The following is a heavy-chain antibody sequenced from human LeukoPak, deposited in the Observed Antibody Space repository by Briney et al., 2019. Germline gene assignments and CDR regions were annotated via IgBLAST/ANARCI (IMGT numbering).Heavy chain of an antibody. CDR3: ARHDYGDYGSYWYFDL. V-gene: IGHV5-51*01. CDR1: GYSFTSYW. J-gene: IGHJ2*01. D-gene: IGHD4-17*01. CDR2: IYPGDSDT. Sequence: GESLKISCKGSGYSFTSYWIAWVRQMPGKGLEWMGIIYPGDSDTRYSPSFQGQVTISADKSISTAYLQWSSLKASDTAMYYCARHDYGDYGSYWYFDLWGRGTLVTVSS.